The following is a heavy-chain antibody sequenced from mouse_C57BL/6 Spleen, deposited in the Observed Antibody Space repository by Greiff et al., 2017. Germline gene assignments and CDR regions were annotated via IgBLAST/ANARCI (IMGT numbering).Heavy chain of an antibody. CDR1: GYTFTSYW. Sequence: QVQLQQSGAELVRPGSSVKLSCKASGYTFTSYWMHWVKQRPIQGLEWIGNIDPSDSETHYNQKFKDKATLTVDKSSSTAYMQLSSLTSEDSAVYYCARCDTTVVAHFDYWGQGTTLTVSS. J-gene: IGHJ2*01. D-gene: IGHD1-1*01. V-gene: IGHV1-52*01. CDR2: IDPSDSET. CDR3: ARCDTTVVAHFDY.